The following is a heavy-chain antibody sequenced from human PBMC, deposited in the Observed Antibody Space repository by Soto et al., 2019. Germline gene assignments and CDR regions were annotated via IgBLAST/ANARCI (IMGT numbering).Heavy chain of an antibody. J-gene: IGHJ4*02. D-gene: IGHD5-18*01. CDR1: GGSFSGYY. Sequence: QVQLQQWGAGLLKPSETLSLTCAVYGGSFSGYYWSWIRQPPGKGLEWIGESNHVGSTNYNPSLKSRVTMPVAPSKNQFSLRLTSVTAADTAVYYCARVLIAGVTTDWGQGTLVIVSS. CDR3: ARVLIAGVTTD. V-gene: IGHV4-34*01. CDR2: SNHVGST.